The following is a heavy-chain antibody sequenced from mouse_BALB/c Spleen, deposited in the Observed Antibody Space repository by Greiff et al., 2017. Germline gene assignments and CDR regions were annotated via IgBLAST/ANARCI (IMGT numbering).Heavy chain of an antibody. CDR3: ARSEGYSPRFAY. V-gene: IGHV14-3*02. J-gene: IGHJ3*01. CDR1: GFNIKDTY. Sequence: EVQLQQSGAELVKPGASVKLSCTASGFNIKDTYMHWVKQRPEQGLEWIGRIDPANGNTKYDPKFQGKATITADTSSNTAYLQLSSLTSEDTAVYYCARSEGYSPRFAYWGQGTLVTVSA. CDR2: IDPANGNT.